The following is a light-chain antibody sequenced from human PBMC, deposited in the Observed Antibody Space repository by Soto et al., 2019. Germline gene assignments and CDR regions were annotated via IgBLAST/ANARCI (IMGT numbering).Light chain of an antibody. Sequence: EIVLTQSPAALSVSPGERATLSCRASQSVNGNLAWYQQKPGQAPRLLIYGASSRATGVPARFSGSGSGTEFTLTISSLQSEGLALYFCQQYYFWPPFTFGGGTKVDIK. CDR2: GAS. CDR3: QQYYFWPPFT. V-gene: IGKV3-15*01. CDR1: QSVNGN. J-gene: IGKJ4*01.